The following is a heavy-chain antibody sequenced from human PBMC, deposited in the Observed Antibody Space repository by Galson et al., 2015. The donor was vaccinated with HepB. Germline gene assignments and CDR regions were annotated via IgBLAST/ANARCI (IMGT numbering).Heavy chain of an antibody. V-gene: IGHV3-21*01. D-gene: IGHD6-19*01. CDR3: ARDDSGYEYYGMDV. Sequence: SLRLSCAASGFTFSGYSMNWVRQAPGKGLEWVSSISSSSSYIYYADSGKGRFTISSDNAKNSLYLQMNSLRAEDTAVYYCARDDSGYEYYGMDVWGQGTTVTVSS. CDR2: ISSSSSYI. J-gene: IGHJ6*02. CDR1: GFTFSGYS.